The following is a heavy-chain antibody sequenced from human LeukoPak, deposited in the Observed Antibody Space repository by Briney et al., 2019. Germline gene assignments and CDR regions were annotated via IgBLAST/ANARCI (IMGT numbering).Heavy chain of an antibody. CDR3: ARAFFYGSGSYSVSYFDY. V-gene: IGHV3-48*03. CDR1: GFTFSSYE. D-gene: IGHD3-10*01. Sequence: GGSLRLSCAASGFTFSSYEMNWVRQAPGKGLEWVSYISSSGSTIYYADSVKGRFTISSDNAKNSLYLQMNSLRAEDTAVYYCARAFFYGSGSYSVSYFDYWGQGTLVTVSS. J-gene: IGHJ4*02. CDR2: ISSSGSTI.